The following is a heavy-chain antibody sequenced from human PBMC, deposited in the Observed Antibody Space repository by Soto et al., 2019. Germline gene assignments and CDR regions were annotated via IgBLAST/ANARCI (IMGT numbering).Heavy chain of an antibody. CDR3: ARAINFDTTQLDV. V-gene: IGHV4-31*03. CDR1: GGSISIGGYY. J-gene: IGHJ6*02. CDR2: IYYSGST. D-gene: IGHD3-9*01. Sequence: SETLSLTCTVSGGSISIGGYYWNWIRQPPGKGLEWIGYIYYSGSTYYNPSLRSRLATSVDTSNNQFSLKLTSVTAADTAVYFCARAINFDTTQLDVWGQGTTVTVSS.